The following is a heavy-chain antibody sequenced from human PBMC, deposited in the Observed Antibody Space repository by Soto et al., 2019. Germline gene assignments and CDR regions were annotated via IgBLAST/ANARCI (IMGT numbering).Heavy chain of an antibody. CDR3: ARVGSITMVRGVNRGMDV. D-gene: IGHD3-10*01. CDR2: IIPIFGTA. J-gene: IGHJ6*02. Sequence: SVKVSCKASGGTFSRYAISWVRQAPGQGLEWMGGIIPIFGTANYAQKFQGRVTITADESTSTAYMELSSLRSEDTAVYYCARVGSITMVRGVNRGMDVWGQGTTVTVSS. V-gene: IGHV1-69*13. CDR1: GGTFSRYA.